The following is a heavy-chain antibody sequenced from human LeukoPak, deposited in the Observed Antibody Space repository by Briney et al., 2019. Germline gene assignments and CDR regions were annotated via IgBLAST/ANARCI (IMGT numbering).Heavy chain of an antibody. CDR1: GFTFSSYG. D-gene: IGHD1-26*01. Sequence: PGGSLRLSCAASGFTFSSYGMHWVRQAPGKGLEWVAVISYDGSNKYYADSVKGRFTISRDNSKNTLYLQMNSLRAEDTAVYYCARLVRGSYLYYFDYWGQGTLVTVSS. V-gene: IGHV3-30*03. J-gene: IGHJ4*02. CDR3: ARLVRGSYLYYFDY. CDR2: ISYDGSNK.